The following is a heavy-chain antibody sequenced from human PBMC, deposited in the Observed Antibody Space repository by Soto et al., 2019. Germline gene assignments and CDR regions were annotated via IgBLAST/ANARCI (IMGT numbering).Heavy chain of an antibody. CDR2: ISAYNGNT. CDR3: VAGFDY. Sequence: ASVQVSGRASGYPFSSYGISWVRQAPGQGLEWMGWISAYNGNTNYAQKLQGRVTMTTDTSTSTGYMELRRLRSGETGVNYCVAGFDYWGQGTRVTGSS. D-gene: IGHD5-12*01. J-gene: IGHJ4*01. CDR1: GYPFSSYG. V-gene: IGHV1-18*04.